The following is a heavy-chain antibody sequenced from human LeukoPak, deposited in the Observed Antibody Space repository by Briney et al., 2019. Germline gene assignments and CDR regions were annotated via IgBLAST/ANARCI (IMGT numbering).Heavy chain of an antibody. D-gene: IGHD6-19*01. CDR2: IIPIFGTA. Sequence: SVKVSCKASGGTFSSYAISWVRQAPGQGLEWMGGIIPIFGTANYAQKFQGRVTMTRDTSTSTVYMELSSLRSEDTAVYYCARDGGNRSVAGTDYYYYMDVWGKGTTVTISS. CDR1: GGTFSSYA. CDR3: ARDGGNRSVAGTDYYYYMDV. V-gene: IGHV1-69*05. J-gene: IGHJ6*03.